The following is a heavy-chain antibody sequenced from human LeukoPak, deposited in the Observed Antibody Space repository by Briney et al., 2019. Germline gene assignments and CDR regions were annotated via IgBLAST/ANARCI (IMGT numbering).Heavy chain of an antibody. J-gene: IGHJ6*02. CDR3: ARGTRDFWSGYYPYYYYYGMDV. V-gene: IGHV3-23*01. D-gene: IGHD3-3*01. Sequence: GGSLRLSCAASGFTFSSYAMSWVRQAPGKGLEWVSAISGSGGSTYYADSVKGRFTISRDNSKNTLYLQMNSLRAEDTAVYYCARGTRDFWSGYYPYYYYYGMDVWGQGTTVTVSS. CDR2: ISGSGGST. CDR1: GFTFSSYA.